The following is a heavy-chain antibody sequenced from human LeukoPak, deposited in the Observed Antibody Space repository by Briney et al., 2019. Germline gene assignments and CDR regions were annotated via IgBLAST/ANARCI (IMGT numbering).Heavy chain of an antibody. CDR1: GFAFSSQA. D-gene: IGHD6-19*01. CDR2: ISDSGSIT. CDR3: AKDARRTSGWYFFDY. V-gene: IGHV3-23*01. J-gene: IGHJ4*02. Sequence: PGGSLRLSCAASGFAFSSQATGWVRQAPGKGLEWVSVISDSGSITYYADSVKGRFTISRDNSKNPLFPQMNSLRAEDTAVYYCAKDARRTSGWYFFDYWGQGTLVTVSS.